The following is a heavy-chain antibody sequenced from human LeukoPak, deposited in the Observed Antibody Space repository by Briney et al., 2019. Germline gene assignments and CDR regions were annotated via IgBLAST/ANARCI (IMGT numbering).Heavy chain of an antibody. Sequence: WGSLRLSCAASGLNFNNYGMHWVRQAPGKGLEWVAFIRYDGSNKNYGDSVKGRFIISRDNSQNILYLQMNSLRAEDTAVYYCARGQHVVVVTSLSKAGEVFQRWGQGTLVTVSS. CDR2: IRYDGSNK. CDR3: ARGQHVVVVTSLSKAGEVFQR. CDR1: GLNFNNYG. J-gene: IGHJ1*01. V-gene: IGHV3-30*02. D-gene: IGHD2-21*02.